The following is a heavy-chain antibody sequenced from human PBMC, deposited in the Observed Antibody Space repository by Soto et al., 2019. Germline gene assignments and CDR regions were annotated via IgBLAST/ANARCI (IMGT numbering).Heavy chain of an antibody. CDR1: GSTFTRFY. Sequence: QVQLVQSGAEVKKPGASVKVSCKASGSTFTRFYMHWVRQAPGQGLEWMGLINPSGGSTTYAQKFQGRVTMTRVTSTSTVYMELRSLTSEETAVYYCARSLDSWGQGSLVTVSS. CDR3: ARSLDS. V-gene: IGHV1-46*01. CDR2: INPSGGST. J-gene: IGHJ4*02.